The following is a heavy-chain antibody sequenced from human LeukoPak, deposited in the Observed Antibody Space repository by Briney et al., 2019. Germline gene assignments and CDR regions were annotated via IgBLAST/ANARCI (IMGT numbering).Heavy chain of an antibody. CDR1: GFTFSSYE. CDR3: ARDKVDTAMVRYYYYYYMDV. CDR2: ISGSGTVT. J-gene: IGHJ6*03. V-gene: IGHV3-48*03. Sequence: GGSLRLSCAASGFTFSSYEMNWVRQAPGKGLEWISYISGSGTVTHYADSVEGRFTISRDNTKNSLYLQMNSLRAEDTAVYYCARDKVDTAMVRYYYYYYMDVWGKGTTVTVSS. D-gene: IGHD5-18*01.